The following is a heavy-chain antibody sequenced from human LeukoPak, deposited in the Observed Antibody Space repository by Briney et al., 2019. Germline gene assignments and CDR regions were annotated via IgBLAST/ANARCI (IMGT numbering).Heavy chain of an antibody. D-gene: IGHD4-11*01. J-gene: IGHJ4*02. CDR1: GFTFSAYD. CDR2: ISRSNNV. Sequence: PGGFLRLSCAASGFTFSAYDMTWVRQAPGKGLEWVSYISRSNNVYYADSVKGRFTISRDNAKNSLYLQMNSLRAEDTAVYYCAYSNSFDYWGQGTLVTVSS. V-gene: IGHV3-69-1*01. CDR3: AYSNSFDY.